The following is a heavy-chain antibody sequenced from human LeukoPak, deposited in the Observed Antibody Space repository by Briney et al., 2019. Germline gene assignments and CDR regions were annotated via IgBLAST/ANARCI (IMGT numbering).Heavy chain of an antibody. CDR1: GGSISSYY. D-gene: IGHD6-13*01. J-gene: IGHJ4*02. V-gene: IGHV4-59*12. CDR2: IYYSGST. CDR3: ARYKGIAAAIDY. Sequence: SETLSLTCTVSGGSISSYYWSWIRQPPGKGLEWIGYIYYSGSTNYNPSLKSRVTISVDTSKNQFSLKLSSVTAADTAVYYCARYKGIAAAIDYWGQGTLVTVSS.